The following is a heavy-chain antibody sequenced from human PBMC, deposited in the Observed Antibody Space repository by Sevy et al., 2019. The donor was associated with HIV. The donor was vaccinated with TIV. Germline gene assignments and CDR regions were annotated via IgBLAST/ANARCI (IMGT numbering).Heavy chain of an antibody. Sequence: GGSLRLSCAASGFTVSSNYMSWVRQAPGKGLEWVSVIYSGGSTYYADSVKGRFTISRDNSKNTLYLQMNSLRAEDTAVYCCARGGLTVALDYWGQGTLVTVSS. CDR1: GFTVSSNY. CDR3: ARGGLTVALDY. V-gene: IGHV3-53*01. CDR2: IYSGGST. J-gene: IGHJ4*02. D-gene: IGHD6-19*01.